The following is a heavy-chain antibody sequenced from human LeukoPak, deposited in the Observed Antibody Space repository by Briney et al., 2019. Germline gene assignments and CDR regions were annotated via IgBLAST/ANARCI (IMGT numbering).Heavy chain of an antibody. CDR1: GFTFSNYG. V-gene: IGHV3-21*01. J-gene: IGHJ6*03. CDR3: ARGDTAMVDYYYYMDV. CDR2: ISTSSSYI. D-gene: IGHD5-18*01. Sequence: GGSLRLSCAASGFTFSNYGMDWVRQAPGKGLEWVSSISTSSSYIFYADSVKGRFTISRDNARNSLYLQMNSLRAEDMAVYYCARGDTAMVDYYYYMDVWGKGTTVTISS.